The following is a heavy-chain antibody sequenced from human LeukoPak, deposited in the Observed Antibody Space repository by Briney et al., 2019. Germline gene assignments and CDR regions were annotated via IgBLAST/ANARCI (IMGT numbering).Heavy chain of an antibody. CDR2: IYYSGST. Sequence: SETLSLTCTVSGGSISNHYWSWIRQPPGKGLEWIGYIYYSGSTNYNPSLKSRVTISIDTSKNQFSMELNSVTAADTAVYYCARRRFDWFFDYWGQGTLVTVSS. J-gene: IGHJ4*02. CDR3: ARRRFDWFFDY. D-gene: IGHD3-9*01. CDR1: GGSISNHY. V-gene: IGHV4-59*08.